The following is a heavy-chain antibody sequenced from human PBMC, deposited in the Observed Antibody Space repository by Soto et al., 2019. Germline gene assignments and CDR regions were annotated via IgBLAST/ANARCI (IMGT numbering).Heavy chain of an antibody. J-gene: IGHJ5*02. CDR2: TYSRSKWYN. CDR1: GDSVSSNTAS. D-gene: IGHD5-12*01. CDR3: AKGDNLGPKTGYAFDP. V-gene: IGHV6-1*01. Sequence: PSQTLSLTCAISGDSVSSNTASWNWIRQSPSRSLEWLGRTYSRSKWYNDYAVSVKSRIIINPDTSNNQFSLQLNSVTPEDTAVYFCAKGDNLGPKTGYAFDPWGQGIMVTVSS.